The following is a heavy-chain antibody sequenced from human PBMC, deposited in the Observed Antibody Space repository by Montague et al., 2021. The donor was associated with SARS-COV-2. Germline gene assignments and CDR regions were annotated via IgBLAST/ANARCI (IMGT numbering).Heavy chain of an antibody. V-gene: IGHV3-48*03. D-gene: IGHD3-22*01. CDR3: ARVLVVTYYGMDV. CDR2: ISSSGSTI. J-gene: IGHJ6*02. Sequence: SLRLSCAASGFTFSSYEVNWVRQAPGKGLEWVSYISSSGSTIYYADSVKGRFTISRGNAKNSLYLQMNSLRAEDTAVYYCARVLVVTYYGMDVWGQGTTVTVSS. CDR1: GFTFSSYE.